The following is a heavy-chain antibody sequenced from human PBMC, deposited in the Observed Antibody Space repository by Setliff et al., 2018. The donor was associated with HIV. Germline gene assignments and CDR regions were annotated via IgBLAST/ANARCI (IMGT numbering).Heavy chain of an antibody. CDR2: INTSGST. Sequence: KPSETLSLTCTVSGGSITGYYWTWIRQSAGKGLEWIGHINTSGSTKYNPSLNSRLTMSVDSSGNQISLRLSSVTAADTAMYYCVRDDYGYNGKGFDYWGPGTLVTVSS. CDR1: GGSITGYY. J-gene: IGHJ4*02. D-gene: IGHD4-17*01. V-gene: IGHV4-4*07. CDR3: VRDDYGYNGKGFDY.